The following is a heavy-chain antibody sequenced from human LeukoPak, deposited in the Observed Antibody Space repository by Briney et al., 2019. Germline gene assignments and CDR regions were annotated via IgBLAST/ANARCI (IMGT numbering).Heavy chain of an antibody. Sequence: GSLRLSCAASGFTFSSYAMHWVRQAPGKGLEWVAVISYDGSNKYYADSVKGRFTISRDNSKNTLYLQMNSLRAEDTAVYYCARVYGDYGYYYYYGMDVWGQGTTVTVSS. CDR2: ISYDGSNK. D-gene: IGHD4-17*01. CDR1: GFTFSSYA. J-gene: IGHJ6*02. CDR3: ARVYGDYGYYYYYGMDV. V-gene: IGHV3-30-3*01.